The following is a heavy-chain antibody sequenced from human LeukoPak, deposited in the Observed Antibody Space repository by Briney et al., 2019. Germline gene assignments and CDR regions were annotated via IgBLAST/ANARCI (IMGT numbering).Heavy chain of an antibody. Sequence: SQTLSLTCAISGDSVPSNIAAWNWVRQSPSRGLEWLGRTYYRSKWYNEYAVSVRSRIAINPDTSKNQFSLKLSSVTAADTAVYYCARAYSGSHPLFAYWGQGTLVTVSS. V-gene: IGHV6-1*01. CDR1: GDSVPSNIAA. CDR2: TYYRSKWYN. D-gene: IGHD1-26*01. CDR3: ARAYSGSHPLFAY. J-gene: IGHJ4*02.